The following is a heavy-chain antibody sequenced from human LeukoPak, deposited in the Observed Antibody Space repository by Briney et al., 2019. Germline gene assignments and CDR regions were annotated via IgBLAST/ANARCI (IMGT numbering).Heavy chain of an antibody. Sequence: SETLSLTCAVSGGSIISSNWWSWVRQPPGTGLEWIGEIYHSGSTNYNPSLKSRVTISVDKSKSQFSLKVNSVTAADTAVYYCAKKTFGGNRSFDYWGQGTLVTVSS. CDR1: GGSIISSNW. D-gene: IGHD4-23*01. J-gene: IGHJ4*02. CDR2: IYHSGST. CDR3: AKKTFGGNRSFDY. V-gene: IGHV4-4*02.